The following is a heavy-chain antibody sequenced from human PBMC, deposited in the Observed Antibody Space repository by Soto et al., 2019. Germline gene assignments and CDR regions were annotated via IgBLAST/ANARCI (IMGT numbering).Heavy chain of an antibody. J-gene: IGHJ4*02. CDR1: GFSFDNYG. Sequence: PGGSLRLSCVAYGFSFDNYGMSWVRQAPGKGLEWVSAIKSDGSSTYYAASVKDRFTISRDNSKNTLYLQLNSLRAEDTAVYYCAQLGLMTFSHKHYFNHWGRGTLVTVSS. CDR3: AQLGLMTFSHKHYFNH. CDR2: IKSDGSST. V-gene: IGHV3-23*01. D-gene: IGHD3-16*01.